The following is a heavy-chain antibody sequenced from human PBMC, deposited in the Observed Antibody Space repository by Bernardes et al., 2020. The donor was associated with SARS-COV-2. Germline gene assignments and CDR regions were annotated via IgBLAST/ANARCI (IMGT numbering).Heavy chain of an antibody. CDR2: FDPEDGET. D-gene: IGHD2-2*01. Sequence: VSCKVSGYTLTELSMHWVRQAPGKGLEWMGGFDPEDGETIYAQKFQGRVTMTEDTSTDTAYMELSSLRSEDTAVYYCATGPALVPAAREAWFDPWGQGTLVTVSS. CDR1: GYTLTELS. CDR3: ATGPALVPAAREAWFDP. V-gene: IGHV1-24*01. J-gene: IGHJ5*02.